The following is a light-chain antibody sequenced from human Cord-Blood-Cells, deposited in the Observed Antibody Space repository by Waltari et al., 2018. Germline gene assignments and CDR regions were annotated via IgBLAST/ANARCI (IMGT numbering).Light chain of an antibody. CDR3: SSYTSSSTFYV. V-gene: IGLV2-14*01. Sequence: QSALTQPASVSGSPGQSITISCPVTSSDVDGHNYVSWYQQHPGKAPKLMIYDVSKRPSGVSNRFSGSKSGNTASLTISGLQAEDEADYYCSSYTSSSTFYVFGTGTKVTVL. CDR2: DVS. J-gene: IGLJ1*01. CDR1: SSDVDGHNY.